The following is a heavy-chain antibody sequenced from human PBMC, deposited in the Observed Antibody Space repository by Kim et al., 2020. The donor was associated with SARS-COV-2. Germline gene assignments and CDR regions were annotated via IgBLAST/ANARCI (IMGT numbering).Heavy chain of an antibody. V-gene: IGHV3-33*01. D-gene: IGHD3-22*01. CDR3: ARGYYDSSGYYP. Sequence: YYADSVKGRFTISRDNYKHTLYLQLNSMRAEDTAVYYCARGYYDSSGYYPWGQGTPVTVDS. J-gene: IGHJ4*02.